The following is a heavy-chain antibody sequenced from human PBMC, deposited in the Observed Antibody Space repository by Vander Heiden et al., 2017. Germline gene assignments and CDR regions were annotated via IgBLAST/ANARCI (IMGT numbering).Heavy chain of an antibody. D-gene: IGHD2-2*01. V-gene: IGHV1-2*02. J-gene: IGHJ6*02. Sequence: QVHLVQSGAEVKKPGASVKVSCKASGYTFNGYHMHWVRQATGQGLEWMGLINPKSGGTKYAQKFQGRVIMTRDTSINTAYMELSRLRSDDTAIYFCAKDRVYCSTSSCYSYYYGMDVWGQGTTVTVSS. CDR3: AKDRVYCSTSSCYSYYYGMDV. CDR2: INPKSGGT. CDR1: GYTFNGYH.